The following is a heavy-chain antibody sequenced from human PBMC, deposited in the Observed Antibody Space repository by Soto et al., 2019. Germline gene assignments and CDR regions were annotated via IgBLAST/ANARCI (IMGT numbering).Heavy chain of an antibody. V-gene: IGHV3-30-3*01. CDR3: ARDLSSYSSSWYYYYYGMDV. J-gene: IGHJ6*02. CDR1: GFTFSSYA. CDR2: ISYDGSNK. Sequence: PGGSQRLSCAASGFTFSSYAMHWVRQAPGKGLEWVAVISYDGSNKYYADSVKGRLTISRDNSKNTLYLQMNSLRAEDTAVYYCARDLSSYSSSWYYYYYGMDVWGQGTTVTVSS. D-gene: IGHD6-13*01.